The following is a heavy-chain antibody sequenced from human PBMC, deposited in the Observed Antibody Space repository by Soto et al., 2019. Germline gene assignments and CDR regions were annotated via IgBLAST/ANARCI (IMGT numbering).Heavy chain of an antibody. CDR2: IYDSGST. D-gene: IGHD6-13*01. CDR1: GGSISSYY. Sequence: SETLSLTFTVSGGSISSYYWSWIRQPPGKGLEWIGYIYDSGSTNYNPSLKSRVTISVDTSKNQFSLKLSSVTAAKTAVYYCARAAAGETELFDYWGQGTLVTVSS. CDR3: ARAAAGETELFDY. V-gene: IGHV4-59*08. J-gene: IGHJ4*02.